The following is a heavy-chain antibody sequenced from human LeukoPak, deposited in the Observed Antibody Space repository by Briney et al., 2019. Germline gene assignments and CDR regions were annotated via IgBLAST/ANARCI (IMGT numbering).Heavy chain of an antibody. Sequence: GGSLRLSCAASGFTVSSNYMSWVRQAPGKGLEWVSVIYSGGSTYYADSVRGRFTIPRDNSKNTLCLQMNSLRAEDTAVYYCARVPSTRSSGWSPYYVDYWGQGTLVAVSS. D-gene: IGHD6-19*01. CDR2: IYSGGST. J-gene: IGHJ4*02. CDR1: GFTVSSNY. CDR3: ARVPSTRSSGWSPYYVDY. V-gene: IGHV3-66*02.